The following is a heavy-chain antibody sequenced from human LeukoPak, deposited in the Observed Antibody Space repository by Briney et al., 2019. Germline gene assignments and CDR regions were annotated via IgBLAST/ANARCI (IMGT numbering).Heavy chain of an antibody. CDR3: ARAISGGSPITASDY. Sequence: ASVKVSCKASGYTFTCYYMHWVRQAPGQGLEWMGWINPNSDFTNFALNFQGRVTMTSDTSISTAYMELSRLRSDDTAVYYCARAISGGSPITASDYWGQGTLVTVSS. V-gene: IGHV1-2*02. J-gene: IGHJ4*02. CDR2: INPNSDFT. D-gene: IGHD2-15*01. CDR1: GYTFTCYY.